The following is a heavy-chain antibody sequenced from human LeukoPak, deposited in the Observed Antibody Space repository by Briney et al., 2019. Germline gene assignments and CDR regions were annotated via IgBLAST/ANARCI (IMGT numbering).Heavy chain of an antibody. D-gene: IGHD3-22*01. CDR3: ARDRFTRSSGYYYPFVY. Sequence: ASVKVSCKASGYTFTSYYMHWVRQAPGQGLEWMGIINPSGGSTSYAQTFQGRVTMTRDTSTSTVYMDLISLRSEDTAVYYCARDRFTRSSGYYYPFVYWGQGTLVTVSS. CDR1: GYTFTSYY. J-gene: IGHJ4*02. V-gene: IGHV1-46*01. CDR2: INPSGGST.